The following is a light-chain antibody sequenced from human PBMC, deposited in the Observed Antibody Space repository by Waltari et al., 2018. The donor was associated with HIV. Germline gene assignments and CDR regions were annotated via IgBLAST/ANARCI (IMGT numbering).Light chain of an antibody. Sequence: SSELTQPPSLTLSPGQTSRITCSGAGLSTQYTHWYQQRPGQSPLMVMYKDTERPSGIPERFSGSSSGTTVTLTISGVRAEDEADYFCQSADIGVLFGGGTKLTVL. CDR3: QSADIGVL. CDR2: KDT. CDR1: GLSTQY. J-gene: IGLJ2*01. V-gene: IGLV3-25*03.